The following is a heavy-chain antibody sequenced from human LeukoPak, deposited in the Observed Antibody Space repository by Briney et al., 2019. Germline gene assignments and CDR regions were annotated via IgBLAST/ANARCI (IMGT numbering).Heavy chain of an antibody. CDR1: GYTFTYRY. J-gene: IGHJ5*02. D-gene: IGHD3-22*01. CDR2: ITPFNGNT. V-gene: IGHV1-45*02. Sequence: GASVKVSCKASGYTFTYRYLHWVRQAPGQALEWMGWITPFNGNTNYAQKFQDRVTITRDRSMSTAYMELSSLRSEDTAMYYCGLGPYYYDSSGLFDPWGQGTLVTVSS. CDR3: GLGPYYYDSSGLFDP.